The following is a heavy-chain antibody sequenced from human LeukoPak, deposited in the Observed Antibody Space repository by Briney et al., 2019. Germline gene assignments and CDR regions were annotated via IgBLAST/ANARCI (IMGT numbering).Heavy chain of an antibody. D-gene: IGHD5-18*01. CDR2: INSNSGGT. J-gene: IGHJ4*02. V-gene: IGHV1-2*06. Sequence: ASVKVSCKASGYTFTGYYMHWVRQAPGQGLEWMGRINSNSGGTNYAQKFQGRVTMTRDTSISTAYMELSRLRSDDTAVYYCASLNSYGYGYYFDYWGQGTLVTVSS. CDR1: GYTFTGYY. CDR3: ASLNSYGYGYYFDY.